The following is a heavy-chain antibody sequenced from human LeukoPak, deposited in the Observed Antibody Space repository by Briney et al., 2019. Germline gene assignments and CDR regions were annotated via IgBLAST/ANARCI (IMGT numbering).Heavy chain of an antibody. CDR3: AKDDCGSTSCYPDY. Sequence: GGSLRLSCAASGVTSSNYAMTGARQARGQGRGWGARVGGSDSSTYYADSVNGRFTISRDNAKNTLYLQRTSLRAEDTAVYYWAKDDCGSTSCYPDYWGQGTLVTVSS. CDR2: VGGSDSST. D-gene: IGHD2-2*01. J-gene: IGHJ4*02. CDR1: GVTSSNYA. V-gene: IGHV3-23*01.